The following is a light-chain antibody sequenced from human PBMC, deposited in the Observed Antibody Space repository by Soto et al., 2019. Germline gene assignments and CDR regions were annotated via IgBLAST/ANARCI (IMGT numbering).Light chain of an antibody. V-gene: IGKV1-33*01. J-gene: IGKJ5*01. CDR1: QDVNNS. Sequence: DIQMTQSPSSLYASVGDRVTITCQASQDVNNSLNWYQQKPRKAPNLLIYDVSNLGTGVPSRFNGSGSGTDFTFTITRLQPEDIGTYYCQQYDKVPVTFGQGTRLEIK. CDR3: QQYDKVPVT. CDR2: DVS.